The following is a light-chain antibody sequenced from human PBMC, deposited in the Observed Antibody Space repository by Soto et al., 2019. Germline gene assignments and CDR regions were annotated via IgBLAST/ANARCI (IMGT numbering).Light chain of an antibody. CDR2: RNN. Sequence: QSVLTQPPSASGTPGQSVTISCSGSNSNIGSDSVSWYQHLPGSALKVVIYRNNLRPSGVPDRFSGSKSGTSGSLAISGLQSEDEALYYCAAWDVSLNVPAFGGGTKLTVL. V-gene: IGLV1-44*01. J-gene: IGLJ2*01. CDR1: NSNIGSDS. CDR3: AAWDVSLNVPA.